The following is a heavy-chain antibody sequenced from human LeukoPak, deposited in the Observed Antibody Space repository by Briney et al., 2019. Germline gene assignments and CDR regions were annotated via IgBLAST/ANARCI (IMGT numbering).Heavy chain of an antibody. CDR2: IKQDGSEK. D-gene: IGHD6-19*01. J-gene: IGHJ4*02. CDR3: ARGPPGIAVAGTNIDY. Sequence: GGSLRLSCAASGFTFSSYWMTWVRQAPGKGLEWVANIKQDGSEKYYVDSVKGRFTISRDNAKNSLYLQMNSLRAEDTAVYYCARGPPGIAVAGTNIDYWGQGTLVTVSS. CDR1: GFTFSSYW. V-gene: IGHV3-7*01.